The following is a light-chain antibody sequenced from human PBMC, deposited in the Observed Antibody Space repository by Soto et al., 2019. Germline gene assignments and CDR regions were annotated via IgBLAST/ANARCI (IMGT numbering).Light chain of an antibody. V-gene: IGKV1-39*01. CDR2: GAS. CDR3: QQSYSNPWT. Sequence: DIQMTQSPSSLSASVGDRVTITCRESQTISSSVSWYQQTPGKAPKVLIYGASNLQSGVPSRFSGGGSGTDFALTINSLQPEDFATYFCQQSYSNPWTFGQGTKVEIK. J-gene: IGKJ1*01. CDR1: QTISSS.